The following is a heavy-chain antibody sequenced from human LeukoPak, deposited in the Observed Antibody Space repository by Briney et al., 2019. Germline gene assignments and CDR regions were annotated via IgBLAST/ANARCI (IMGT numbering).Heavy chain of an antibody. CDR2: VNHSGST. Sequence: LETLSLTCAVYGGSFSGYYWSWIRQPLGKGLEWIGEVNHSGSTNYNPSLKSRVTISVDTSKNQFSLKLSSVTAANTAVYYCARGYSGSYGRFDYWGQGTLVTVSS. V-gene: IGHV4-34*01. D-gene: IGHD1-26*01. J-gene: IGHJ4*02. CDR3: ARGYSGSYGRFDY. CDR1: GGSFSGYY.